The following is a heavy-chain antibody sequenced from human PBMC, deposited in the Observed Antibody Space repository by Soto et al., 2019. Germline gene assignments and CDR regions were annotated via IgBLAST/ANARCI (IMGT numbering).Heavy chain of an antibody. Sequence: SSGTLSLTCTVSGGSISSYYWSWIRQPPGKGLEWIGYIYYRGSTNYTPSLKSRVTISVDTSKNQFSLKLSSVTAADTAVYHCAGEYSSGWYKHWGQGTLVTVSS. CDR1: GGSISSYY. CDR3: AGEYSSGWYKH. J-gene: IGHJ1*01. CDR2: IYYRGST. V-gene: IGHV4-59*01. D-gene: IGHD6-19*01.